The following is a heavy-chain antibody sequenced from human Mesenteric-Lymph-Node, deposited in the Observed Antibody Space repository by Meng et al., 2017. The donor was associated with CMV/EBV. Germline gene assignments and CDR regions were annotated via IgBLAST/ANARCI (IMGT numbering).Heavy chain of an antibody. CDR1: GYSFTSYW. CDR3: ARNSHCSSSRCYDQAFDY. D-gene: IGHD2-2*01. J-gene: IGHJ4*02. CDR2: IYPGDSDT. Sequence: GGSLRLSCKGSGYSFTSYWIGWVRQMPGKGLEWMGIIYPGDSDTRYSPSFQGQVTISVDKSISTAFLQWSSLKASDTAIYFCARNSHCSSSRCYDQAFDYWGQGTLVTVSS. V-gene: IGHV5-51*01.